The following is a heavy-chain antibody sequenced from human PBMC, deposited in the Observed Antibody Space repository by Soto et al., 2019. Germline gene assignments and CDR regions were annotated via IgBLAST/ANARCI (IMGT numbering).Heavy chain of an antibody. D-gene: IGHD3-3*01. Sequence: SGGSLRLSCAASGFTFSSYGMHWVRQAPGKGLEWVAVISYDGSNKYYADSVKGRFTISRDNSKNTLYLQMNSLRAEDTAVYYCAKDFAGYYDFWSGEGRYYYYGMDVWGQGTTVTVSS. CDR2: ISYDGSNK. V-gene: IGHV3-30*18. J-gene: IGHJ6*02. CDR3: AKDFAGYYDFWSGEGRYYYYGMDV. CDR1: GFTFSSYG.